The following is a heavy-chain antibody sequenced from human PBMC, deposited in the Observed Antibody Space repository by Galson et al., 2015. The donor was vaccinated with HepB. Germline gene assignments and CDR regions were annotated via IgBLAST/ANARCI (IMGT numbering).Heavy chain of an antibody. J-gene: IGHJ4*02. CDR1: GGTFSSYA. CDR2: IIPIFGTA. V-gene: IGHV1-69*13. CDR3: ARQSYYDSSGHYGSWWY. Sequence: SVKVSCKASGGTFSSYAINWVRQAPGQGLEWMGGIIPIFGTANYAQKFQGRVTITADESTSTAYMELSSLRSEDTAVYYCARQSYYDSSGHYGSWWYWGQGTLVTVSS. D-gene: IGHD3-22*01.